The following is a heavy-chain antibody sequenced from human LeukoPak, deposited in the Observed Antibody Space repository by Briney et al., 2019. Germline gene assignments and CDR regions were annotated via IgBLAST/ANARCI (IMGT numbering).Heavy chain of an antibody. CDR3: AKDDGYYDSSGLRPFDY. CDR2: IRYDGSNK. Sequence: PGGSLRLSCAASGFTFSSNGMHWVRQAPGKGLEWVAFIRYDGSNKYYADSVKGRFTISRDNSKNTLYLQMNSLRAEDTAVYYCAKDDGYYDSSGLRPFDYWGQGTLVTVSS. CDR1: GFTFSSNG. D-gene: IGHD3-22*01. V-gene: IGHV3-30*02. J-gene: IGHJ4*02.